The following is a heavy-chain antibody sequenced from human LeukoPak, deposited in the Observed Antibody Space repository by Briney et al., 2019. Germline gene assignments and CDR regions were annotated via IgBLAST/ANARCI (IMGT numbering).Heavy chain of an antibody. CDR3: ATLTSGLH. V-gene: IGHV3-74*01. CDR1: GFSFSNFW. D-gene: IGHD3-10*01. J-gene: IGHJ4*02. CDR2: IHPDGSTT. Sequence: GGSLRLSCAASGFSFSNFWMHWVRQAPGKGLVWVSRIHPDGSTTAYADSVKGRFTISRDNAMNTLYLHMNSLRVEDTAVYYCATLTSGLHWGQGTLVTVSS.